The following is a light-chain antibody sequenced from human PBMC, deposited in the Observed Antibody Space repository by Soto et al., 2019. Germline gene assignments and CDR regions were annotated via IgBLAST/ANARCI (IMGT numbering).Light chain of an antibody. CDR3: AAWDDGLNGPV. Sequence: QSALTQPPSVSGAPGQRVTISCTGSDSNIGAGYDVHWYYQLPGTAPKLLIYDNSIRPSGVPDRFSASKSTTSASLAITGLQAEDEAEYYCAAWDDGLNGPVFGGGTKLTVL. CDR2: DNS. CDR1: DSNIGAGYD. V-gene: IGLV1-40*01. J-gene: IGLJ3*02.